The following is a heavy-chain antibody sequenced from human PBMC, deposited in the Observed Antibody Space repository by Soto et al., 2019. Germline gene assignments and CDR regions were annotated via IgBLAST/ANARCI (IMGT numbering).Heavy chain of an antibody. Sequence: QVQLQESGPGLVKPSETLSLTCTVSGGSIYRSGYYWGWIRQPPGRGLEWIGNIDYNGVTYSNPSLKSRVTISRDTSKNQFSLKLTSVTAADTALCYCGKVLVGATGHTDSDSWGPGTLVAVSS. V-gene: IGHV4-39*01. CDR2: IDYNGVT. J-gene: IGHJ4*02. D-gene: IGHD2-15*01. CDR3: GKVLVGATGHTDSDS. CDR1: GGSIYRSGYY.